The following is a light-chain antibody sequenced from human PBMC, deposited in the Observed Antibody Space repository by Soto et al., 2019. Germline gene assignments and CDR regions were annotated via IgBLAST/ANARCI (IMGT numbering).Light chain of an antibody. CDR1: QSVSSY. CDR2: DAS. Sequence: EIVLTQSTSTLSWSPGERATLSCRASQSVSSYLAWYQQKPGQAPRLLIYDASNRATGIPARFSGSGSGTDFTLTISSLEPEDFAVYYCQQRSNWPPITFGQGTRL. CDR3: QQRSNWPPIT. J-gene: IGKJ5*01. V-gene: IGKV3-11*01.